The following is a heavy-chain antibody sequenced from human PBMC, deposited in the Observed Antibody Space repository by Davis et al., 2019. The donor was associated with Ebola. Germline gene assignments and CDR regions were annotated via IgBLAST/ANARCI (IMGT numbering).Heavy chain of an antibody. V-gene: IGHV3-23*01. CDR1: GFTFSSYA. D-gene: IGHD3-9*01. J-gene: IGHJ5*01. CDR2: ISGSGGST. Sequence: GGSLRLSCAASGFTFSSYAMSWVRQAPGKGLEWVSAISGSGGSTGYADSVKGRFTISRDNAKNSLYLQMNSLRDEDTAFYHCARVNAMAGYSRFDSWGQGTLVTVSS. CDR3: ARVNAMAGYSRFDS.